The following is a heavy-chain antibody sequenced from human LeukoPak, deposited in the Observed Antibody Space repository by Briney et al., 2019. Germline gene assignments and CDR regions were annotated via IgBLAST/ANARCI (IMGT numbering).Heavy chain of an antibody. CDR2: ISSSSSYI. J-gene: IGHJ3*02. CDR3: ARTRGIVGATTTKTAPHDAFDI. D-gene: IGHD1-26*01. Sequence: PGGSLRLSCAASGFTFSSYSMNWVRQAPGKGLEWVSSISSSSSYIYYADSVKGRFTISRDNAKNSLYLQMNSLRAEDTAVYYCARTRGIVGATTTKTAPHDAFDIWGQGTTVTVSS. CDR1: GFTFSSYS. V-gene: IGHV3-21*01.